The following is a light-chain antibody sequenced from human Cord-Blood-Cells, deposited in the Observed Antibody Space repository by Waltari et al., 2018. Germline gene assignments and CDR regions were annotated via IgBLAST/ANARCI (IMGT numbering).Light chain of an antibody. CDR2: KDS. CDR3: QSADSSGTYVV. CDR1: ALPKQY. V-gene: IGLV3-25*02. J-gene: IGLJ2*01. Sequence: SYELTQPPSVSVSPGQTARITCSGDALPKQYAYWYQQKPGQAPVLVIYKDSERPSGIPERFSGYSSGTTVTLTISGVHAEDEADYYCQSADSSGTYVVFGGGTKLTVL.